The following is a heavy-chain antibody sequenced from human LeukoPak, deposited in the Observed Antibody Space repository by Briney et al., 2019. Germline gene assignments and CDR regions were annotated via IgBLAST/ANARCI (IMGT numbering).Heavy chain of an antibody. Sequence: GGSLRLSCAASGFTFSSYSMNWVRQAPGKGLEWVPYISSSSSTIYYADSVKGRFTISRDNAKNSLYLQMNSLRAEDTAVYYCARDLIAARGGGINWFDPWGQGTLVTVSS. V-gene: IGHV3-48*04. D-gene: IGHD6-6*01. J-gene: IGHJ5*02. CDR2: ISSSSSTI. CDR3: ARDLIAARGGGINWFDP. CDR1: GFTFSSYS.